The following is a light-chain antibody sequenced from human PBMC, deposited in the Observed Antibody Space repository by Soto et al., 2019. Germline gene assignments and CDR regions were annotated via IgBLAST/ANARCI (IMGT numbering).Light chain of an antibody. CDR3: QQYGSSYPWT. Sequence: EVGLTQSPGTLSLSPGERATLSCRASQSVSSNYLAWYQQKPGQAPRLLIYGASSRATGIPDRFSGSGSGTDFTLTIRRLEPEDFAVYYCQQYGSSYPWTFGQGTKV. V-gene: IGKV3-20*01. CDR2: GAS. CDR1: QSVSSNY. J-gene: IGKJ1*01.